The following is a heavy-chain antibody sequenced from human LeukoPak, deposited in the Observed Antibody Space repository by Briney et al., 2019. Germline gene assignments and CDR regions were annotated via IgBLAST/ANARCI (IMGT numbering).Heavy chain of an antibody. CDR1: GFPFSSYA. Sequence: GGSLRLSCSAPGFPFSSYAMHWVRQAPGKGLEYVSAISDSGGSTYYADSVKGRFTISRDNSKNTLYLQMSSLRAEDTAVYFCVRGCSFGPYGMDVWGQGTTVTVSS. CDR3: VRGCSFGPYGMDV. V-gene: IGHV3-64D*09. CDR2: ISDSGGST. J-gene: IGHJ6*02. D-gene: IGHD2-8*01.